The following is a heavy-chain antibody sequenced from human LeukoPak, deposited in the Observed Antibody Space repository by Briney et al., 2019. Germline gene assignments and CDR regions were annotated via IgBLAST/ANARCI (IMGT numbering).Heavy chain of an antibody. Sequence: GGSLRLSCAASGFTFSSYGMHWARQAPGKGLEWVAVISYDGSNKYYADSVKGRFTISRDNSKNTLYLQMNGLRAEDTAVYYCAKDAGFGELHYYGMDVWRKGTTVTVSS. CDR2: ISYDGSNK. CDR1: GFTFSSYG. D-gene: IGHD3-10*01. CDR3: AKDAGFGELHYYGMDV. J-gene: IGHJ6*04. V-gene: IGHV3-30*18.